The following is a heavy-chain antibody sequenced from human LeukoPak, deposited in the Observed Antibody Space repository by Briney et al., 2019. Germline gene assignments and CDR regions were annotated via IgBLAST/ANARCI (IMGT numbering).Heavy chain of an antibody. CDR2: ISYDGSNK. CDR1: GFTFSSYA. Sequence: GGSLRLSCAASGFTFSSYAMHWVRQAPGKGLEWEAVISYDGSNKYYADSVKGRFTISRDNSKNTVYLQMNSLSTEDTAVYYCAKDRLRYTYGYGFDSWGQGTLVTVSS. J-gene: IGHJ4*02. D-gene: IGHD5-18*01. CDR3: AKDRLRYTYGYGFDS. V-gene: IGHV3-30*04.